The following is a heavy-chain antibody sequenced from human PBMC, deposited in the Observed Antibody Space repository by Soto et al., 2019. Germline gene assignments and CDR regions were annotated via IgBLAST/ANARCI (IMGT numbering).Heavy chain of an antibody. CDR2: IYHSGST. J-gene: IGHJ4*02. V-gene: IGHV4-4*02. CDR3: ARSSGYYYPHLDY. CDR1: GGSISSSNW. Sequence: SETLSLTCAVSGGSISSSNWWSWVRQPPGKGLEWIGEIYHSGSTNYNPSLKSRVTISVDKSKNQFSLKLSSVTAADTAVYYCARSSGYYYPHLDYWGQGTLVTVSS. D-gene: IGHD3-22*01.